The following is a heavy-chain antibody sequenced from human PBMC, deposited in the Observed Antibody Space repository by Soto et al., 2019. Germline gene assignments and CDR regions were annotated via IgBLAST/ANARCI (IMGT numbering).Heavy chain of an antibody. D-gene: IGHD3-10*01. CDR2: IYSGGST. J-gene: IGHJ3*02. CDR1: GFTVSSNY. V-gene: IGHV3-53*01. CDR3: ATLKIYYYGSGSYFQAPDAFDI. Sequence: GGSLRLSCAASGFTVSSNYMSWVRQAPGKGLEWVSVIYSGGSTYYADSVKGRFTISRDNSKNTLYLQMNGLRAEDTAVYYCATLKIYYYGSGSYFQAPDAFDIWGQGTMVTVSS.